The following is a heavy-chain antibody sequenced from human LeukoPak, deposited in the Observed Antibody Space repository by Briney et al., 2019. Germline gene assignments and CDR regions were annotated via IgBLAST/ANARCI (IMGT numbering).Heavy chain of an antibody. CDR1: GGSISSSSYY. CDR3: ARWAAVAGTSRFFDY. CDR2: IYYSGST. Sequence: SETLSLTCTVSGGSISSSSYYWGWIRQPPGKGLEWIGSIYYSGSTYYNPSLKSRVTISVDTSKNQFSLKLSSVTAADTAVYYCARWAAVAGTSRFFDYWGQGTLVTVSS. J-gene: IGHJ4*02. D-gene: IGHD6-19*01. V-gene: IGHV4-39*07.